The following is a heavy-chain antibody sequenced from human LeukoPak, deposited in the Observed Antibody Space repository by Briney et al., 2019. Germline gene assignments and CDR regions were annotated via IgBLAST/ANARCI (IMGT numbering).Heavy chain of an antibody. CDR1: GGSFSGYY. J-gene: IGHJ1*01. Sequence: SETLSLTCAVYGGSFSGYYWSWIRQPPGKGLEWIGEINHSGSTNYNPSLKSRVTISVDTSKKQFSLKLSSVTAADTAVYYCARADGSGWREGAEYFQDWGQGTLVTVSS. V-gene: IGHV4-34*01. CDR3: ARADGSGWREGAEYFQD. D-gene: IGHD6-19*01. CDR2: INHSGST.